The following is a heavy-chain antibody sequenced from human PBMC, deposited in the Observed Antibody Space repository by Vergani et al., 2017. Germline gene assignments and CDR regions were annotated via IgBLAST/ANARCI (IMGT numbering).Heavy chain of an antibody. Sequence: QITLKESGPTLVKPTQTLTLTCTFSGFSLTTLGVAVGWIRQPPGKALEWLAIVFWDDDKRYSPSLRNRVTITRDTSRNQVVLTMTNIDPVDTATYYCTHRPDCSVGHGYDDYWGQGTLVTVSS. D-gene: IGHD2-15*01. CDR3: THRPDCSVGHGYDDY. CDR2: VFWDDDK. V-gene: IGHV2-5*02. J-gene: IGHJ4*02. CDR1: GFSLTTLGVA.